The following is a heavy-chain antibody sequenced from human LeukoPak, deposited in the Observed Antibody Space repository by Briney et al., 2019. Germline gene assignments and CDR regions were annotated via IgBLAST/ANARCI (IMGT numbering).Heavy chain of an antibody. V-gene: IGHV3-74*01. CDR3: SRGNWGPEF. CDR2: IRKDGTST. CDR1: GLNLNSFY. Sequence: PGGSLRHSCVVSGLNLNSFYMDWVRQAPGKGLVWVSGIRKDGTSTGYADSVQGRFSISRETDKNTVYLQMNSLRPDDTGVYFCSRGNWGPEFWGRGTLVTVPS. J-gene: IGHJ4*02. D-gene: IGHD3-16*01.